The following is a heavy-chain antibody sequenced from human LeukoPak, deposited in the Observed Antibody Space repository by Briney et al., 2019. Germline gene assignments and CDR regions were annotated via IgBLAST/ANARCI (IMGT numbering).Heavy chain of an antibody. Sequence: GGSLRLSCAASGFTLSNHWKTWVRQVPGRGPEWVANVNRDGSETYYLDCVKGRFTISKDNAKNSLYLQMNSLRAEDTALYHCARNNGMDVWGQGTTVIVSS. J-gene: IGHJ6*02. V-gene: IGHV3-7*03. CDR3: ARNNGMDV. CDR2: VNRDGSET. CDR1: GFTLSNHW.